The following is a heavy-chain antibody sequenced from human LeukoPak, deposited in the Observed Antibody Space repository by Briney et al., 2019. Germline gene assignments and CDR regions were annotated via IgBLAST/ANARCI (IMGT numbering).Heavy chain of an antibody. V-gene: IGHV3-7*01. D-gene: IGHD3-3*01. CDR1: GFTFSSYW. CDR3: ARDRRWRS. Sequence: GGSLRLSCAASGFTFSSYWGSWVRQPRGKGLAWVANIKQDGSQTYYVDSVKGRFTISRDNATNSLYLQMNSLRAEDTAVYYCARDRRWRSWGQGTLVTVSS. J-gene: IGHJ5*02. CDR2: IKQDGSQT.